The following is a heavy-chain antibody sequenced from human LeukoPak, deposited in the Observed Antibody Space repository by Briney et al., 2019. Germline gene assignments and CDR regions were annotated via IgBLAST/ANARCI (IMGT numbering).Heavy chain of an antibody. CDR2: ISWNSGSI. Sequence: GGSLRLSCAASGFTFDDYAMHWVREAPGKGQEWVSGISWNSGSIGYADSVKGRFTISRDNAKNSLYLQMNSLRAEDTALYYCAKDISGSPYYYYGMDVWGQGTTVTVSS. CDR1: GFTFDDYA. J-gene: IGHJ6*02. V-gene: IGHV3-9*01. CDR3: AKDISGSPYYYYGMDV. D-gene: IGHD1-26*01.